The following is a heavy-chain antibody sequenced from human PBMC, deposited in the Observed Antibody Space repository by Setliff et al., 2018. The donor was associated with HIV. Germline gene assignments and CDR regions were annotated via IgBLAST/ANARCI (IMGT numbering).Heavy chain of an antibody. CDR1: GGSFSDYY. V-gene: IGHV4-34*01. CDR3: ARGGLRQWNGF. D-gene: IGHD3-3*01. J-gene: IGHJ4*02. CDR2: INHSGST. Sequence: SETLSLTCAVYGGSFSDYYWSWIRQPPGKGLEWIGEINHSGSTNYNPSLKRRVTISVVTSKNQFSLRLTSVTAADTGVYYCARGGLRQWNGFWGQGTLVTVSS.